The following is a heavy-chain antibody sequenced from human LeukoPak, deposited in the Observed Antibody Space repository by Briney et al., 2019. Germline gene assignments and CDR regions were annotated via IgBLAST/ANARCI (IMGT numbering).Heavy chain of an antibody. J-gene: IGHJ4*02. Sequence: GGSLRLSCAASGFTFNTYWMSWVRQAPGKGLEWVASIKEDGSEINHVDSVKGRFTISRDNAKNSLYLQMNSLRAEDTAVYYCARDHDSSSYFDYWGQGTLVTVSS. CDR1: GFTFNTYW. CDR3: ARDHDSSSYFDY. V-gene: IGHV3-7*01. CDR2: IKEDGSEI. D-gene: IGHD3-22*01.